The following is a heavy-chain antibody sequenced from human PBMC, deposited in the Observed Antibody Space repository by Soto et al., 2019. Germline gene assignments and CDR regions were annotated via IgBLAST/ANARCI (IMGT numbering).Heavy chain of an antibody. Sequence: ASVKVSCKASGYTFTSYDINWVRQATGQGLEWMGWMNPNSGNTGYAQKFQGRVTMTRNTSISTAYMELSSLRSDDTAVYYCARGRTRITIFGVVTRSSYYCDINVSDKGPTITVCS. V-gene: IGHV1-8*01. CDR1: GYTFTSYD. CDR3: ARGRTRITIFGVVTRSSYYCDINV. D-gene: IGHD3-3*01. J-gene: IGHJ6*04. CDR2: MNPNSGNT.